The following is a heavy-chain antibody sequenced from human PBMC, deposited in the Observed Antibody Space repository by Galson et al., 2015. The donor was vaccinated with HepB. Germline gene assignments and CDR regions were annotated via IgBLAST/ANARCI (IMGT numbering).Heavy chain of an antibody. CDR1: GFTFSSYA. CDR2: ISGSGGST. J-gene: IGHJ6*02. D-gene: IGHD6-13*01. Sequence: SLRLSCAASGFTFSSYAMSWVRQAPGKGLEWVSVISGSGGSTYYADSVKGRFTISRDNSKNTLYLQMNSLRAEDTAVYYCAKDQGSSPPTGYGMDVWGQGTTVTVSS. V-gene: IGHV3-23*01. CDR3: AKDQGSSPPTGYGMDV.